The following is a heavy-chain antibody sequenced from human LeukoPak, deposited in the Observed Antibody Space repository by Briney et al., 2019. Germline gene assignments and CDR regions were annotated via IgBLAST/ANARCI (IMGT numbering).Heavy chain of an antibody. CDR3: ARHVEAARPLYMDV. J-gene: IGHJ6*03. V-gene: IGHV6-1*01. D-gene: IGHD6-6*01. Sequence: SQTLSLTCAISGDSVSSNSAAWNWNRQSPSRGLEWLGRTYYRSKWYNDYAVSVKSRITINPDTSRNQFSLQLNSVTPEDTAVYYCARHVEAARPLYMDVWGKGTTVTVSS. CDR1: GDSVSSNSAA. CDR2: TYYRSKWYN.